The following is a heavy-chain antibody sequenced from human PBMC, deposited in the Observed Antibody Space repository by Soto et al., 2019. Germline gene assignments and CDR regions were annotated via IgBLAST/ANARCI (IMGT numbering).Heavy chain of an antibody. V-gene: IGHV3-23*01. D-gene: IGHD5-18*01. J-gene: IGHJ4*02. CDR2: ISGRGGST. Sequence: EVQLLESGGGLVQPGGSLRLSCAASGFTFSSYAMSWVRQSPGKGLEWVSGISGRGGSTYYADSVKGRFTISRDNSKNTLYLQMNSMRAEDTAVYYCAKILLGYNYGGCDYWGQGTLVTVSS. CDR1: GFTFSSYA. CDR3: AKILLGYNYGGCDY.